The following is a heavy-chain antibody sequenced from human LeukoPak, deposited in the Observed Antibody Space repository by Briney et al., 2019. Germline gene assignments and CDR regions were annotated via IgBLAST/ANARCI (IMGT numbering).Heavy chain of an antibody. J-gene: IGHJ4*02. CDR1: GFTLSSYS. CDR3: AREFGWERPGFDY. CDR2: ISRSSTYR. V-gene: IGHV3-21*01. Sequence: GGSLRLSCAASGFTLSSYSLSWVRQAPGKGLEWVSSISRSSTYRYYADSLKGRFTISRDNAKNSLYLQMNSLRAEDTAVYYCAREFGWERPGFDYWGQGTLVTVSS. D-gene: IGHD1-26*01.